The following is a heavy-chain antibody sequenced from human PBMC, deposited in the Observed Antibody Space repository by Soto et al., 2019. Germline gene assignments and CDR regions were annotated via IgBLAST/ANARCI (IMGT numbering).Heavy chain of an antibody. CDR2: ISYNGNDK. V-gene: IGHV3-30*03. CDR3: VRVEGIAVTT. Sequence: QVQLVESGGGVVQPGRSLRLSCVVSGFSFRDDDMNWVRQVPGKGLEWVAVISYNGNDKYYADSVKGRFTLSRDTSKNTLYLQMNSLRAEDTAVYYCVRVEGIAVTTWGQGTLVTVSS. J-gene: IGHJ5*02. CDR1: GFSFRDDD. D-gene: IGHD6-19*01.